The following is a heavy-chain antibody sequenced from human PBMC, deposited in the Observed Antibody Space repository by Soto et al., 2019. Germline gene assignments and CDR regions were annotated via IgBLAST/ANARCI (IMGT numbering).Heavy chain of an antibody. CDR2: INPSGGST. CDR1: GYTFTSYY. Sequence: QVQLVQSGAEVKKPGASVKVSCKASGYTFTSYYMHWVRQAPGQGLERMGIINPSGGSTSYAQKFQGRVTMTRDTSTSTVYMELSSLRSEDTAVYYCARDQKVEGTVTTRLPWYFDLWGRGTLVTVSS. V-gene: IGHV1-46*01. CDR3: ARDQKVEGTVTTRLPWYFDL. D-gene: IGHD4-17*01. J-gene: IGHJ2*01.